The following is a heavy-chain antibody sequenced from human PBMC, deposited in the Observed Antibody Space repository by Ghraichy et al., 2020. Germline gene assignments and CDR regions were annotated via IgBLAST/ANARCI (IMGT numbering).Heavy chain of an antibody. CDR3: ARGGYNYCSNLIDY. CDR1: GFIFSSYY. J-gene: IGHJ4*02. Sequence: GGSLRLSCAASGFIFSSYYMTWVRQVPGKGLEWVANIKHDESEKYYVDSVKGRFTISRDNAKNSLYLQMNSLRPDDTAVYYCARGGYNYCSNLIDYWGQGTLVIVSS. CDR2: IKHDESEK. V-gene: IGHV3-7*04. D-gene: IGHD5-18*01.